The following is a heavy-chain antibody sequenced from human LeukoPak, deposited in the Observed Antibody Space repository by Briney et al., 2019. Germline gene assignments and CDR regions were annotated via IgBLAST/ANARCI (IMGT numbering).Heavy chain of an antibody. Sequence: SETLSLTCTVSGYSISSGYYWGWIRQPPGKGLEWIGSIYHSGSTNYNPSLKSQVTISVDTSKNQFSLKLSSVTAADTAVYYCARLVVVVAATRGIGFDPWGQGTLVTVSS. V-gene: IGHV4-38-2*02. CDR1: GYSISSGYY. CDR3: ARLVVVVAATRGIGFDP. D-gene: IGHD2-15*01. J-gene: IGHJ5*02. CDR2: IYHSGST.